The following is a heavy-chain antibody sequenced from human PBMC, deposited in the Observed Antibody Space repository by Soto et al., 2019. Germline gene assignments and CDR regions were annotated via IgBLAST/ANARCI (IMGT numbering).Heavy chain of an antibody. CDR1: GFTFSSYA. D-gene: IGHD3-10*01. V-gene: IGHV3-30-3*01. CDR2: ISYDGSNK. J-gene: IGHJ6*02. CDR3: ASLYYGSYYYGMDV. Sequence: QVQLVESGGGVVQPGRSLRLSCAASGFTFSSYAMHWVRQAPGKGLEWVAVISYDGSNKYYADSVKGRFTISRDNSKNTLYLQMNSLRAEDTPVYYCASLYYGSYYYGMDVWGQGTTVTVSS.